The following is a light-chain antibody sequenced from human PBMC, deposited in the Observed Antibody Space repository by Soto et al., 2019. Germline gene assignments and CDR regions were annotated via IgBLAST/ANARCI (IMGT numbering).Light chain of an antibody. V-gene: IGLV7-46*01. Sequence: QSAVTQEPSLTVSPGGTVILTGGSSTGAVTSDHWPFWVQQKPGQAPRTVIYDTNNEASWTPARFSGSLLGGKAALTLSGAQPEDEADYYCLLSYRNTRIFGGGTKLTVL. CDR2: DTN. CDR3: LLSYRNTRI. CDR1: TGAVTSDHW. J-gene: IGLJ2*01.